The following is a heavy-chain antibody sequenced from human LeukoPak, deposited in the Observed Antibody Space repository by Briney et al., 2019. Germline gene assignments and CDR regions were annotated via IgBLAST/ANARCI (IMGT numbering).Heavy chain of an antibody. J-gene: IGHJ4*02. V-gene: IGHV4-39*01. CDR1: GGSISSSRYY. CDR2: IYYSGST. D-gene: IGHD4-17*01. Sequence: PSETLSLTCTVSGGSISSSRYYWGWIRQPPGKGLEWIGSIYYSGSTYYNPSLKSRVTISVDTSKNQFSLKLRSVTAADTAVYYCARQGPTTVVIQRIDYWGQGTLVTVSS. CDR3: ARQGPTTVVIQRIDY.